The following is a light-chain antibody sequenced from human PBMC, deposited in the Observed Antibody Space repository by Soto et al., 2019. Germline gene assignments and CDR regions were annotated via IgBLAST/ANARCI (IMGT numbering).Light chain of an antibody. CDR1: QSVFYSVNNKSY. J-gene: IGKJ1*01. CDR2: WAS. CDR3: HQYYASPWT. V-gene: IGKV4-1*01. Sequence: VMTQSPDSLAVSLGDRATIDCRSSQSVFYSVNNKSYLAWYQQRPGQRPKLLMYWASVRESGVPDRFSGGGSGTHFTLTISSLQPEDAALYFCHQYYASPWTFVPGTTVEIK.